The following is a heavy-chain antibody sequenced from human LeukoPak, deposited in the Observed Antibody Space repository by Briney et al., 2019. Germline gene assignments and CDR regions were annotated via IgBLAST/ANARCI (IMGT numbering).Heavy chain of an antibody. CDR1: GFTFSNYW. V-gene: IGHV3-7*01. CDR2: IKQDGSET. Sequence: GGSLRLSCAASGFTFSNYWMSCVRQAPGKGLEWVANIKQDGSETYYVDSVKGRFTISRDNAKNSLFLQMNSLRAEDTAIYFCARHTNGWLGAFDIWGRGTMVTVSS. CDR3: ARHTNGWLGAFDI. J-gene: IGHJ3*02. D-gene: IGHD6-19*01.